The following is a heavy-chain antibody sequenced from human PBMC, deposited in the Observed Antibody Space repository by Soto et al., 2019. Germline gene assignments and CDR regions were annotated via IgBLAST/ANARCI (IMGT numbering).Heavy chain of an antibody. J-gene: IGHJ4*02. CDR1: GYTLNTYG. D-gene: IGHD6-13*01. CDR3: AREALYSSGWYYSDY. Sequence: GASVKVSCKASGYTLNTYGINWVRQAPGQGLEWMGWISAYNGNTNYAEKVRGRVTMTTDTSTSTAYMELRSLRSDDTAVYYCAREALYSSGWYYSDYWGQGTPVTVSS. V-gene: IGHV1-18*01. CDR2: ISAYNGNT.